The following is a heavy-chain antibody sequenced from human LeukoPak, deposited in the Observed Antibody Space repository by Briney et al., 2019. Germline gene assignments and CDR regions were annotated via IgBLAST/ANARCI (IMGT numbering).Heavy chain of an antibody. CDR2: IHSSGGS. D-gene: IGHD1-26*01. CDR3: ARLGSYHDF. V-gene: IGHV4-4*09. J-gene: IGHJ4*02. Sequence: SETLSLTCTVPGASISNYYWSWIRQTPEKGLEWMGHIHSSGGSSYYPSLKSRLTLSIDTSRNQLSLKLPPVTAADTAVYFCARLGSYHDFWGQGALVTVSS. CDR1: GASISNYY.